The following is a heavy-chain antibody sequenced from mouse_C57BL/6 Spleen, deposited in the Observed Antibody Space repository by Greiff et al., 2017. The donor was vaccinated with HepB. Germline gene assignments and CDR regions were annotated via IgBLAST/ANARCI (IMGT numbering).Heavy chain of an antibody. CDR1: GYAFSSSW. Sequence: QVQLQQSGPELVKPGASVKISCKASGYAFSSSWMNWVKQRPGKGLEWIGRIYPGDGDTNYNGKFKGKATLTADKSSSTAYMQLSSLTSEDSAVYFCARHYYYGSSYGNYWGQGTTLTVSS. CDR2: IYPGDGDT. V-gene: IGHV1-82*01. D-gene: IGHD1-1*01. CDR3: ARHYYYGSSYGNY. J-gene: IGHJ2*01.